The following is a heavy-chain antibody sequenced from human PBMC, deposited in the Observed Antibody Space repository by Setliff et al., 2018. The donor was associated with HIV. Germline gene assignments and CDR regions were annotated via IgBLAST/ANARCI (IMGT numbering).Heavy chain of an antibody. CDR3: ASEAGAHYYYYGMDV. J-gene: IGHJ6*02. V-gene: IGHV1-3*01. Sequence: ASVKVSCKASGYTFTRYAMHWVRQAPGQRLEWMGWINAGNGNTKYSQKFQGRVTITRDTSASTAYMELSGLRPEDTAVYYCASEAGAHYYYYGMDVWGQGTTVTVSS. CDR1: GYTFTRYA. CDR2: INAGNGNT. D-gene: IGHD3-10*01.